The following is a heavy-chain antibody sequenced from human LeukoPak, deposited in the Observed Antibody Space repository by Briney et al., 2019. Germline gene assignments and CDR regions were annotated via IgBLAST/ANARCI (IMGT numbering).Heavy chain of an antibody. CDR2: ISGSGDTI. CDR3: ARAPLVLQYRWWFDP. V-gene: IGHV3-48*03. Sequence: GGSLRLSCAAPGFTFSRYEMNWVRQAPGKGLEWMSYISGSGDTIYYADSVKGRFTISRDNAKNSLYLQMNSLKAEDTAVYHCARAPLVLQYRWWFDPWGQGTLVIVSS. J-gene: IGHJ5*02. CDR1: GFTFSRYE. D-gene: IGHD5-24*01.